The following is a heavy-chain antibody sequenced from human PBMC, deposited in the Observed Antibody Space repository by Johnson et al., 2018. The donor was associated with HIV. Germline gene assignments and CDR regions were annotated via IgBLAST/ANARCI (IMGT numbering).Heavy chain of an antibody. J-gene: IGHJ3*02. CDR1: GFTFSSYG. CDR2: IWYDGSNK. Sequence: VQLVESGGGVVQPGRSLRLSCAASGFTFSSYGMHWVRQAPGKGLEWVAVIWYDGSNKYYPGSVKGRFTISRENAKNSLYLQMNSLRAGDTAVYYCARGRYAFDIWGQGTMVTVSS. V-gene: IGHV3-33*01. CDR3: ARGRYAFDI.